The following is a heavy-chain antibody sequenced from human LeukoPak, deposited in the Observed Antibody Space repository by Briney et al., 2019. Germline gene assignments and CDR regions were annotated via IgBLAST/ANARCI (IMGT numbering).Heavy chain of an antibody. CDR1: GYTFTSYD. V-gene: IGHV1-8*03. D-gene: IGHD6-13*01. Sequence: ASVKVSCKASGYTFTSYDINWVRQATGQGLEWMGWMNPNSGNTGYAQKFQGRVTITRNTSISTAYMELRSLRSDDTAVYYCAREGDSSWLHDVFDIWGQGTMVTVSS. CDR2: MNPNSGNT. J-gene: IGHJ3*02. CDR3: AREGDSSWLHDVFDI.